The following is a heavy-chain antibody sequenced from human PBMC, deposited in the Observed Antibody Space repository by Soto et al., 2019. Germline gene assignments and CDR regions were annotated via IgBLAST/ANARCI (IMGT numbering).Heavy chain of an antibody. CDR3: AKLTYYYDSSGLGENWFDP. D-gene: IGHD3-22*01. CDR1: GFTFSSYE. CDR2: ISSSGSTI. V-gene: IGHV3-48*03. J-gene: IGHJ5*02. Sequence: SGVSLRISCAASGFTFSSYEMNWVRQAPGKGLEWVSYISSSGSTIYYADSVKGRFTISRDNAKNSLYLQMNSLRAEDTAVYYCAKLTYYYDSSGLGENWFDPWGQGTLVTVSS.